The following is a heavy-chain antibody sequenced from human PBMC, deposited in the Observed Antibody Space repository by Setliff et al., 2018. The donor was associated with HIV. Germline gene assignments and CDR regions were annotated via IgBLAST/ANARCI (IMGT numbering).Heavy chain of an antibody. CDR2: IKHDGSSK. V-gene: IGHV3-7*01. Sequence: GGSLRLSCSASGFTFSNYGMHWVRQAPGKGLEWVANIKHDGSSKYYVDSVKGRFTISRDNAKNSLYLQMNSLRAEDTAVYYCARDREWELESLDYWGQGTLVTVSS. D-gene: IGHD1-26*01. CDR1: GFTFSNYG. J-gene: IGHJ4*02. CDR3: ARDREWELESLDY.